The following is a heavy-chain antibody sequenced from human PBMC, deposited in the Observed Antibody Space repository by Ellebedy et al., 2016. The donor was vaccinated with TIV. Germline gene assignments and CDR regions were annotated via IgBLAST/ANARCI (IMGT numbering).Heavy chain of an antibody. CDR1: GFTFRTYA. D-gene: IGHD3-3*01. Sequence: GESLKIPCAASGFTFRTYAMNWVRQAPGKGLQWVSGISGGTAKTFYADSVKGRFTISRDNSKNTRYLQMTSLRVEDTAVYFCARDNLPPYYDFLSDREWGFNYGLDVWGQGTTVTVSS. CDR3: ARDNLPPYYDFLSDREWGFNYGLDV. V-gene: IGHV3-23*01. J-gene: IGHJ6*02. CDR2: ISGGTAKT.